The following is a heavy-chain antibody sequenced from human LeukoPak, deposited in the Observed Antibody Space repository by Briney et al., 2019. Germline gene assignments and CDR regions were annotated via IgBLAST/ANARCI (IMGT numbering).Heavy chain of an antibody. V-gene: IGHV4-34*01. CDR2: INHSGST. Sequence: SETLSLTCTVSGGSISTYYWNWIRQPPGKGLEWIGEINHSGSTNYNPSLKSRVTISVDTSKNQFSLKLSSVTAADTAVYYCARSYRQWLVDYWGQGTLVTVSS. CDR1: GGSISTYY. J-gene: IGHJ4*02. CDR3: ARSYRQWLVDY. D-gene: IGHD6-19*01.